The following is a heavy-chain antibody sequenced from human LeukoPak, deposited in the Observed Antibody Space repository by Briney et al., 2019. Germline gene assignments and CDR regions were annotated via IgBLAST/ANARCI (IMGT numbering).Heavy chain of an antibody. D-gene: IGHD5-24*01. Sequence: GGSLRLSCAASGFTFSSYGMHWVRQAPGKGLEWVAFIRYDGSNKYYADSVKGRFTISRDNSKNTLYLQMNSLRAEDTAVYYCAKDFRGKSWGIDGYKPFDYWGQGTLVTVSS. V-gene: IGHV3-30*02. CDR3: AKDFRGKSWGIDGYKPFDY. J-gene: IGHJ4*02. CDR2: IRYDGSNK. CDR1: GFTFSSYG.